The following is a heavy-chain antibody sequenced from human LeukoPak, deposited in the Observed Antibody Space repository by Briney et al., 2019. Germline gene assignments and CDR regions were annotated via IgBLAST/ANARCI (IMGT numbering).Heavy chain of an antibody. CDR3: ARDIVVVPAFPPYYYYGMDV. J-gene: IGHJ6*04. V-gene: IGHV1-69*13. CDR2: IIPIFGTA. Sequence: ATSVKVSCKASGGTFSSYVISWVRPAPGQGREWMGGIIPIFGTANYAQKFQGRVTITADESTSTAYMELSSLRSEDTAVYYCARDIVVVPAFPPYYYYGMDVWGKGTTVTVSS. D-gene: IGHD2-2*01. CDR1: GGTFSSYV.